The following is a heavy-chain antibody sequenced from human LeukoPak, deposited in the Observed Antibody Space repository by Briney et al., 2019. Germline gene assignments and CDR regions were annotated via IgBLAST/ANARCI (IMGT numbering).Heavy chain of an antibody. J-gene: IGHJ4*02. CDR3: ARDDRGGKYSSGWYGY. CDR1: GYTFTSYG. Sequence: ASVKVSCKASGYTFTSYGISWVRQAPGQGLEWMGWISAYNGNTNYAQKLQGRVTMTTETSTSTAYMELRSLRSDDTAVYYCARDDRGGKYSSGWYGYWGQGTLVTVAS. V-gene: IGHV1-18*04. CDR2: ISAYNGNT. D-gene: IGHD6-19*01.